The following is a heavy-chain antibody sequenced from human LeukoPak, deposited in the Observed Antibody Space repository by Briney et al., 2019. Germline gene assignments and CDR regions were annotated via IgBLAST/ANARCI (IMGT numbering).Heavy chain of an antibody. CDR1: GGSISSYY. D-gene: IGHD7-27*01. CDR2: IYYSGST. Sequence: SETLSLTCTVSGGSISSYYWSWIRQPPGKGLEWIGFIYYSGSTNYNPSLKSRVTISVDTSKNQFSLKLSSVTAADTAVYYCAGQIWGSSAFDIWGQGTMVTVSS. V-gene: IGHV4-59*01. J-gene: IGHJ3*02. CDR3: AGQIWGSSAFDI.